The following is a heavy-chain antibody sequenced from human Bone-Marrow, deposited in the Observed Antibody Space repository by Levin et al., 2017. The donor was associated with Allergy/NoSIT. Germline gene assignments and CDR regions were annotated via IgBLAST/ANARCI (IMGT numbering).Heavy chain of an antibody. CDR3: ARGGCSSTSCLDN. CDR1: GFTFSNYY. J-gene: IGHJ4*02. CDR2: VISDGSIT. V-gene: IGHV3-74*01. D-gene: IGHD2-2*01. Sequence: SCAASGFTFSNYYMHWVRHATGKGLVWVSRVISDGSITDYADSVKGRFTISRDNARNTLYLQMNSLRAEDTAVYHCARGGCSSTSCLDNWGQGILVTVSS.